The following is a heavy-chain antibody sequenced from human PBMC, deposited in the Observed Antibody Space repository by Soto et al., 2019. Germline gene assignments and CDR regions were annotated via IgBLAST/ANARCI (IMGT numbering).Heavy chain of an antibody. CDR3: VKDTRPAGYCSSTSCLGNWFDP. Sequence: AGRSLRLSCSASGFTLSSCALHGGRQAPGKGLEYVSAISSNGGSTYYADSVNGRFPISRDNSKNPLYLQMSSLIPHDTAVYYCVKDTRPAGYCSSTSCLGNWFDPWGQATRVRVSS. D-gene: IGHD2-2*03. CDR1: GFTLSSCA. CDR2: ISSNGGST. J-gene: IGHJ5*02. V-gene: IGHV3-64D*06.